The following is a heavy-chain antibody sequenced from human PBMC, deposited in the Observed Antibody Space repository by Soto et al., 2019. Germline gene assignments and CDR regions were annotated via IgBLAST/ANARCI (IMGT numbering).Heavy chain of an antibody. V-gene: IGHV1-46*01. CDR3: ARDPHYYDSSGLGYFDY. J-gene: IGHJ4*02. CDR2: INPSGGST. D-gene: IGHD3-22*01. Sequence: ASVKVSCKASGYTFTSYYMHWVRQAPGQGLEWMGIINPSGGSTSYAQKFQGRVTMTRDTSTSTVYMELSSLRSEDTAVYYCARDPHYYDSSGLGYFDYWGQGTLVTISS. CDR1: GYTFTSYY.